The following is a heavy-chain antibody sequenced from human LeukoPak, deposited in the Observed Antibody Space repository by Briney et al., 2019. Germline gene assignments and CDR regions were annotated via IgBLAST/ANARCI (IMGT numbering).Heavy chain of an antibody. CDR2: IYSGGST. CDR1: GFTVGSNY. J-gene: IGHJ4*02. V-gene: IGHV3-66*01. CDR3: ARAGDSSGYYYEYGIDY. D-gene: IGHD3-22*01. Sequence: GGSLRLSCAASGFTVGSNYMSWVRQAPGKGLEWVSVIYSGGSTYYADSVKGRFTISRDNSKNTLYLQMNSLRAEDTAVYYCARAGDSSGYYYEYGIDYWGQGTLVTVSS.